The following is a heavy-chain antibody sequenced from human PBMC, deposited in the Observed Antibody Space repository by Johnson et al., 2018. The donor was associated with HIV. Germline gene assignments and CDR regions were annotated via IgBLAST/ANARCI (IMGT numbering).Heavy chain of an antibody. D-gene: IGHD3-22*01. CDR3: ASDLTRITMIVVVPQAFDI. CDR2: TQYDGSNK. J-gene: IGHJ3*02. Sequence: QVQLVESGGGVVQPGGSLRLSCAASGFSFSSYGIHWVRQAPGKGLEWVAFTQYDGSNKYYADSVKGRFTISSDNSKNTLYLQMNSLRAEDTAVYYCASDLTRITMIVVVPQAFDIWGQGTMVTVSS. CDR1: GFSFSSYG. V-gene: IGHV3-30*02.